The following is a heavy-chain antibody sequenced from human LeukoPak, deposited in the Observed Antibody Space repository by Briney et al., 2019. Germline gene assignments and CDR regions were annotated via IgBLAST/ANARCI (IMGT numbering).Heavy chain of an antibody. D-gene: IGHD5-12*01. Sequence: AGGSLRLSWPASGFTVISNYRSWGRHAPGMRLECVSVIYSGGSTYYADSVKGRFTISRDNSKNMLYLQMNRLRAEDTAVYYCARGGGYSGYDSLDYWGQGTLVTVSS. J-gene: IGHJ4*02. V-gene: IGHV3-66*02. CDR1: GFTVISNY. CDR3: ARGGGYSGYDSLDY. CDR2: IYSGGST.